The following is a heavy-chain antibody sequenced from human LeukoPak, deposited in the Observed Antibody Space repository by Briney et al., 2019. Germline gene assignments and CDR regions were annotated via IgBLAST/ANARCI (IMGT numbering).Heavy chain of an antibody. J-gene: IGHJ6*03. CDR1: GGSISSYY. D-gene: IGHD3-22*01. CDR2: IYYSGST. CDR3: ARAHYDSSGYYPRYYYYYYMDV. V-gene: IGHV4-59*01. Sequence: PSETLSLTCTVSGGSISSYYWSWLRQPPGKGLEWIGYIYYSGSTNYNPSLKSRVTISVDTSKNQFSLKLSSVTAADTAVYYCARAHYDSSGYYPRYYYYYYMDVWGKGTTVTISS.